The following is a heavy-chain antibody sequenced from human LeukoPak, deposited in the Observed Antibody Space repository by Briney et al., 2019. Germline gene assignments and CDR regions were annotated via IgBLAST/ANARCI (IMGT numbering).Heavy chain of an antibody. CDR1: GFTFSSYS. J-gene: IGHJ4*02. V-gene: IGHV3-48*01. Sequence: PGGXXRLSCAASGFTFSSYSMNWVRQAPGKGLEGVSYISSSSSTIYYADSVKGGFTISRDNAKKSLYLQMNSLRAEDTAVYYCAGDKLGIRGYFDYWGQGTLVTVSS. D-gene: IGHD7-27*01. CDR3: AGDKLGIRGYFDY. CDR2: ISSSSSTI.